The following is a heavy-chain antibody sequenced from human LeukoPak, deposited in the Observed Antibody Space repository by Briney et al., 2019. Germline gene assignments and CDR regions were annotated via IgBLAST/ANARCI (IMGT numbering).Heavy chain of an antibody. D-gene: IGHD6-13*01. J-gene: IGHJ4*02. CDR1: GFTFSSYW. CDR2: INSDGSST. Sequence: GGSLRLSCAASGFTFSSYWMHWVRQAPGKGLVWVSRINSDGSSTSYADSVKGRFTISRDNTKNTLYLQMNSLRAEDTAVYYCARTYSSSWSYCDSWGQGTLVTVSS. CDR3: ARTYSSSWSYCDS. V-gene: IGHV3-74*01.